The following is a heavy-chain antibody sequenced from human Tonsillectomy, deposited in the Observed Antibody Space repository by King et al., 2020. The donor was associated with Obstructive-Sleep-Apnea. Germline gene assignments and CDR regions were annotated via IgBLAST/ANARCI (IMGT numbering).Heavy chain of an antibody. CDR2: IYYNGKT. CDR3: ATDREVSSARGVYFFDS. V-gene: IGHV4-61*08. J-gene: IGHJ4*02. D-gene: IGHD3-16*02. Sequence: QLQESGPGLVKPSETLSLTCTVSGGSVISPVSYWSWIRQPPGRGLEWIGYIYYNGKTNYSPSLESRVTMSLDTSKNQFSLRLTSVTAADTAVYYCATDREVSSARGVYFFDSWGQGTLVTVSS. CDR1: GGSVISPVSY.